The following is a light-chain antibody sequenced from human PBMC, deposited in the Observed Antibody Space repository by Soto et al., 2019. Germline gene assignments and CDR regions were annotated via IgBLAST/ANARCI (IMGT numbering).Light chain of an antibody. Sequence: DIQMTQSPSSVSASVGDRVTINCWASQGISNWLAWYQQKPGKAPRLLIYGASILQSGVPSRFSGSGSGTDFTLTISSLQPEDFATYYCQQANIFPRAFGQGTKVEIK. CDR3: QQANIFPRA. CDR2: GAS. CDR1: QGISNW. V-gene: IGKV1-12*01. J-gene: IGKJ1*01.